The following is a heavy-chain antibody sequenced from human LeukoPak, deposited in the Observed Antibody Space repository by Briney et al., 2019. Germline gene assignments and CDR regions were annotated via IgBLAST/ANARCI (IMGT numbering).Heavy chain of an antibody. D-gene: IGHD6-19*01. Sequence: GGSLRLSCAASGFTFSGYYMNWVRQAPGKGLEWVSYISTSSSTIYYADSVKGRFTISRDNAKNSLYLQMNSLRAEDTAVYYCAGISGWYGSVIDYWGQGTLVTVSS. V-gene: IGHV3-48*01. CDR2: ISTSSSTI. CDR3: AGISGWYGSVIDY. J-gene: IGHJ4*02. CDR1: GFTFSGYY.